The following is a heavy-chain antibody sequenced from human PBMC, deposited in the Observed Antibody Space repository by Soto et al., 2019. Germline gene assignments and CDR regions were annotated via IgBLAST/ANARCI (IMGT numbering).Heavy chain of an antibody. CDR2: ISASGDST. V-gene: IGHV3-23*01. Sequence: PGGSLRLSSTASGFTFSSYAMHSVRQAPGKGLEWISAISASGDSTYYADPVKGRFTISRDNSKSTLSLQMNSLRAEDTAVYYCAKDQSTYLLWGPFHWGQGTLVTVSS. J-gene: IGHJ4*02. CDR1: GFTFSSYA. D-gene: IGHD3-10*01. CDR3: AKDQSTYLLWGPFH.